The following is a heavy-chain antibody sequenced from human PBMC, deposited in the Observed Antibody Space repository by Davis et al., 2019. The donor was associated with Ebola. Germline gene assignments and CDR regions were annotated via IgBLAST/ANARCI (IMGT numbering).Heavy chain of an antibody. CDR3: ASLRRTITGMDDGFDI. J-gene: IGHJ3*02. CDR1: GNSFTSHW. Sequence: KVSCKDSGNSFTSHWIGWVRQMHGKGLDWMGIIYTGDSATSYSPSFRGKVTISADKSIKTAFLHWSSLKASDTATYYCASLRRTITGMDDGFDIWGQGPMVTVSS. V-gene: IGHV5-51*01. D-gene: IGHD2-8*02. CDR2: IYTGDSAT.